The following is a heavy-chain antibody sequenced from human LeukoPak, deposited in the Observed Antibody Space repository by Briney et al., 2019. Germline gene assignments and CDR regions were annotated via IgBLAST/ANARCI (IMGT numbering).Heavy chain of an antibody. J-gene: IGHJ3*02. Sequence: GGSLRLSCAASGFTFSSYAMHWVRQAPGKGLEWVAVISYDGSNKYYADSVKGRFTISRDNSKNTLYLQMNSLRVEDTAVYYCARVVEGDAFDIWGQGTMVTVSS. CDR1: GFTFSSYA. V-gene: IGHV3-30*04. CDR2: ISYDGSNK. CDR3: ARVVEGDAFDI. D-gene: IGHD2-21*01.